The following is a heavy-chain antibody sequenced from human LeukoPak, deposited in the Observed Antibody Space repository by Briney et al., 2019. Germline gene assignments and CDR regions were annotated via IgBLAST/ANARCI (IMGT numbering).Heavy chain of an antibody. D-gene: IGHD6-19*01. V-gene: IGHV1-69*06. Sequence: ASVKVSCKASGGTFSSYAISWVRQAPGQGLEWMGGIIPIFGTANYAQKFRGRVTITADKSTSTAYMELSSLRSEDTAVYYCARDGAYSSVGNWFDPWGQGTLVTVSS. CDR1: GGTFSSYA. CDR3: ARDGAYSSVGNWFDP. J-gene: IGHJ5*02. CDR2: IIPIFGTA.